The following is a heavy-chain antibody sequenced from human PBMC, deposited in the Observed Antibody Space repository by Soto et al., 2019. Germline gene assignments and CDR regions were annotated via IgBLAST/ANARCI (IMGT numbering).Heavy chain of an antibody. J-gene: IGHJ6*02. Sequence: QVQLVQSGAEVKKPGSSVKVSCKASGGTFSSYAISWVRQAPGQGLEWMGGIIPIFGTANYAQKFQGRVTITADKSPGTGYMELSSLRSEGTAVYYCARRGYCSRTSCPDPYYYYGMDVWGQGTTVTVSS. V-gene: IGHV1-69*06. CDR1: GGTFSSYA. CDR2: IIPIFGTA. D-gene: IGHD2-2*01. CDR3: ARRGYCSRTSCPDPYYYYGMDV.